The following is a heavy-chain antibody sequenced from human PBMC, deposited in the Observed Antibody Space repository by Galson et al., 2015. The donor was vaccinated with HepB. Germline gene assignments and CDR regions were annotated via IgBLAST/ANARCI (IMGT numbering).Heavy chain of an antibody. CDR3: ARDPHSSSWTPYFDY. J-gene: IGHJ4*02. V-gene: IGHV3-30-3*01. Sequence: SLRLSCAASGFTFSSYAMRWVRQAPGKGLEWVAVISYDGSNKYYADSVKGRFTISRDNSKNTLYLQMNSLRAEDTAVYYCARDPHSSSWTPYFDYWGQGTLVTVSS. CDR2: ISYDGSNK. CDR1: GFTFSSYA. D-gene: IGHD6-13*01.